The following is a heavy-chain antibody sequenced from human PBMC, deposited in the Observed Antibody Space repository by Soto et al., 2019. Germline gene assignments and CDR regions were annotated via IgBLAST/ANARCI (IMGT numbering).Heavy chain of an antibody. V-gene: IGHV3-9*01. D-gene: IGHD3-22*01. CDR3: VKETGNYYDSSGYYFDY. Sequence: GGSLRLSCAASGFPFDDYAMHWVRQAPGKGLEWVSGIHWNSGGMGYADSVKGRFTVSRDNAKNSLYLQVNSLRLEDTALYYCVKETGNYYDSSGYYFDYWGQGTLVTVSS. CDR2: IHWNSGGM. J-gene: IGHJ4*02. CDR1: GFPFDDYA.